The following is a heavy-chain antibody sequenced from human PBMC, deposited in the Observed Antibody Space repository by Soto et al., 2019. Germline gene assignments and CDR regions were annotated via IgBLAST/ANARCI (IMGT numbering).Heavy chain of an antibody. V-gene: IGHV3-33*01. J-gene: IGHJ4*02. CDR2: IWYDGSNK. CDR3: AREQEGDYIWGSYRAFDY. Sequence: GGSLRLSCAASGFTFSSYGMHWVRQAPGKGLEWVAVIWYDGSNKYYADSVKGRFTISRDNSKNTLYLQMNSLRAEDTAVYYCAREQEGDYIWGSYRAFDYWGQGTLVTVSS. CDR1: GFTFSSYG. D-gene: IGHD3-16*02.